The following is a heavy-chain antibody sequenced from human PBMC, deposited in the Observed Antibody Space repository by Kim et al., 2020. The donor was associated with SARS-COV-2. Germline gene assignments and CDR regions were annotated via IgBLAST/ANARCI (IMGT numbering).Heavy chain of an antibody. Sequence: GGSLRLSCAASGFTFSSYWMSWVRQAPGKGLEWVANIKQDGSEKYYVDSVKGRFTISRDNAKNSLYLQMNSLRAEDTAVYYCARDLSHRYFDWLLRGQGTLVTVSS. CDR3: ARDLSHRYFDWLL. CDR1: GFTFSSYW. CDR2: IKQDGSEK. V-gene: IGHV3-7*03. D-gene: IGHD3-9*01. J-gene: IGHJ4*02.